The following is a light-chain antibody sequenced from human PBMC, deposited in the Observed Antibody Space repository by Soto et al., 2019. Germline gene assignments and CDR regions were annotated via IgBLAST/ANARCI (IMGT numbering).Light chain of an antibody. J-gene: IGKJ4*01. CDR1: QGISSY. CDR2: AAS. V-gene: IGKV1-8*01. CDR3: QKLRSYPST. Sequence: AIRMTQSPASFSASTGDRGTITCRASQGISSYLAWYQQKPGKAPTLLLYAASTLQSGVPSRFSGSGFGTDFTLTISSLQAEDFASYYCQKLRSYPSTFGGGTKVDIK.